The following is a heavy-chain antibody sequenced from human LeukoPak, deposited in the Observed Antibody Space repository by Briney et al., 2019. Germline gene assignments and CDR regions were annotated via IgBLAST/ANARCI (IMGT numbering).Heavy chain of an antibody. CDR2: IYWDDDK. V-gene: IGHV2-5*02. J-gene: IGHJ5*02. Sequence: KASGPTLVNPTQTLTLTCTFSGFSLSTRGVGVGWIRQPPGKALEWLALIYWDDDKRYSPSLKSRLTITKDTSKNQVVLTMTNMDPVDTATYYCAHVLYDYVWGSYNWFDPWGQGTLVTVSS. D-gene: IGHD3-16*01. CDR3: AHVLYDYVWGSYNWFDP. CDR1: GFSLSTRGVG.